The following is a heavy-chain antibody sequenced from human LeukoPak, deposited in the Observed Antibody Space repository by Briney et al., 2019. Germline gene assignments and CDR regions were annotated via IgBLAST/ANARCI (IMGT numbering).Heavy chain of an antibody. Sequence: GGSLRLSRAASGFTFSSYAMSWVRQAPGKGLEGVSAISGSGGSTYYADSVKGRFTISRDNSKNTLYLQMNSLRAEDTAVYYCAKDPKAVAQYYFDYWGQGTLVTVSS. CDR3: AKDPKAVAQYYFDY. CDR2: ISGSGGST. CDR1: GFTFSSYA. J-gene: IGHJ4*02. V-gene: IGHV3-23*01. D-gene: IGHD6-19*01.